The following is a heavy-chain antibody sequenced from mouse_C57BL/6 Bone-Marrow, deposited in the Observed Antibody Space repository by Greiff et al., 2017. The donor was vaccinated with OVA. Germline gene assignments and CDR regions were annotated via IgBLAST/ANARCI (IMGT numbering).Heavy chain of an antibody. J-gene: IGHJ3*01. D-gene: IGHD1-1*01. V-gene: IGHV1-59*01. CDR2: IDPSDSYT. Sequence: QVQLQQPGAELVRPGTSVKLSCKASGYTFTSYWMHWVKQRPGQGLEWIGVIDPSDSYTNYNQKFKGKATLTVDTSSSTAYMQLSSLTSEDSAVYYCARSFYYGSSYWFAYWGQGTLVTVSA. CDR1: GYTFTSYW. CDR3: ARSFYYGSSYWFAY.